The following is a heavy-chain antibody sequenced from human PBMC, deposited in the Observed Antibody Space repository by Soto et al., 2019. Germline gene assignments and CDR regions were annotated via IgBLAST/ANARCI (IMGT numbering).Heavy chain of an antibody. V-gene: IGHV3-9*01. CDR3: AKDTGSSTTNTYFDY. J-gene: IGHJ4*02. D-gene: IGHD2-2*01. CDR1: GFTFDDYA. Sequence: EVQLVVSGGGLVQPGRSLRLSCAASGFTFDDYAMHWVRQAPGKGLEWVSGISWNSGRIGYADSVKGRFTISRDNAKNSLYLQMNSLRAEDTALYYCAKDTGSSTTNTYFDYWGQGTLVTVSS. CDR2: ISWNSGRI.